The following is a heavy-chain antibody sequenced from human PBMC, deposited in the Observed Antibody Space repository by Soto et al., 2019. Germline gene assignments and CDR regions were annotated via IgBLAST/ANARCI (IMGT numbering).Heavy chain of an antibody. CDR2: IYHSGST. Sequence: QVQLQESGPGLVKPSGTLSLTCAVSGGSISSSNWWRWVRQPPGKGLAWIGEIYHSGSTNYNPSLKSRVPISVDKSKNQFSLKRSSGTAADTAVYYCARGRYSGYDRYYYGMDVWGQGTTVTVSS. CDR1: GGSISSSNW. J-gene: IGHJ6*02. CDR3: ARGRYSGYDRYYYGMDV. D-gene: IGHD5-12*01. V-gene: IGHV4-4*02.